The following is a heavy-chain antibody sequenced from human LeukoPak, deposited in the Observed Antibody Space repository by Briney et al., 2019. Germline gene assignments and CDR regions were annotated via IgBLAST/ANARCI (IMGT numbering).Heavy chain of an antibody. Sequence: GGSLRLSCAASGFTFSTYSINWVRQAPGKGLEWVSSISRTSSYIYYADSVKGRFTISRDNAKNSLYLQMNSLRAEDTALYYCARSSYDYWGQGTLVTVSS. J-gene: IGHJ4*02. V-gene: IGHV3-21*04. CDR3: ARSSYDY. CDR2: ISRTSSYI. CDR1: GFTFSTYS. D-gene: IGHD6-19*01.